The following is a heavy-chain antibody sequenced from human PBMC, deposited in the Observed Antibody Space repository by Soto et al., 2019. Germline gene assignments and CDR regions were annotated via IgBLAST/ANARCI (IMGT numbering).Heavy chain of an antibody. Sequence: WATLSLTFTVSVASVISASFYWIWLRPAPGKGLEWIGFIYFSGSTNYNPSLKSRVTMSLDTSKNQFSLKLRSVTPADTAVYFCARVNSGRNWFDPWGQGTRVNVSA. CDR3: ARVNSGRNWFDP. CDR1: VASVISASFY. J-gene: IGHJ5*02. D-gene: IGHD6-19*01. V-gene: IGHV4-61*01. CDR2: IYFSGST.